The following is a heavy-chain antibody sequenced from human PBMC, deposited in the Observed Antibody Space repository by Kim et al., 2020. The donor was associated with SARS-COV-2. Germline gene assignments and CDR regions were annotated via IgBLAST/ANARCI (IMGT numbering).Heavy chain of an antibody. V-gene: IGHV4-34*01. Sequence: SETLSLTCAVYGGSFSGYYWSWIRQPPGKGLEWIGEINHSGSTNYNPSLKSRVTISVDTSKNQFSLKLSSVTAADTAVYYCARTVCNCPYSSGWYKYLGWFDPWGQGTLVTVSS. CDR3: ARTVCNCPYSSGWYKYLGWFDP. CDR2: INHSGST. J-gene: IGHJ5*02. CDR1: GGSFSGYY. D-gene: IGHD6-19*01.